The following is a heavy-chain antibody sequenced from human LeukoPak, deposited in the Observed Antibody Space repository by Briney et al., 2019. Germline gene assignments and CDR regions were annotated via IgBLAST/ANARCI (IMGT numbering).Heavy chain of an antibody. D-gene: IGHD4-23*01. CDR2: IIPIFGTA. Sequence: GSSVTVSCKASGGTFSSYAISWVRQAPGQGLEWMGGIIPIFGTANYAQKFQGRVTITADESTSTAYMELSSLRSEDTAVYYCATRRPDYGGNLDPSFDYWGQGTLVTVSS. J-gene: IGHJ4*02. V-gene: IGHV1-69*01. CDR3: ATRRPDYGGNLDPSFDY. CDR1: GGTFSSYA.